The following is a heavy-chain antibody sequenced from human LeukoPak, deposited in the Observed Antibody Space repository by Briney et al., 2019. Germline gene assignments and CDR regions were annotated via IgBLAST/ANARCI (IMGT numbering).Heavy chain of an antibody. D-gene: IGHD1-14*01. CDR2: IDSDGGDT. CDR1: GFTFTDYW. CDR3: ARGGIRHGFDI. J-gene: IGHJ3*02. Sequence: PGGSLRLSCAASGFTFTDYWIHWVRQAPGKGLVWVSRIDSDGGDTIYADSVKGRFTTFRDNAEDTLYLQMSSLSAEDTAVYYCARGGIRHGFDIWGQGTMVTVSS. V-gene: IGHV3-74*01.